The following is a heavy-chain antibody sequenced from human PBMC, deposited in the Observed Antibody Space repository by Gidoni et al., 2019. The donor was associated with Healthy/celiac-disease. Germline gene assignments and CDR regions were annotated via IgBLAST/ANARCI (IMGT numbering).Heavy chain of an antibody. Sequence: VQLPESGPGLVKPSETLSLTCPVSGRSIRSSYWCWIRQPPGKGLEWIGYIYYSASTNYNHPLKSRVTISVDTSKNQFSLKLSSVTAADTAVYYCARGRDGWSRDSNPNWGWFDPWGQGTLVTVSS. D-gene: IGHD4-4*01. CDR2: IYYSAST. V-gene: IGHV4-59*01. CDR1: GRSIRSSY. CDR3: ARGRDGWSRDSNPNWGWFDP. J-gene: IGHJ5*02.